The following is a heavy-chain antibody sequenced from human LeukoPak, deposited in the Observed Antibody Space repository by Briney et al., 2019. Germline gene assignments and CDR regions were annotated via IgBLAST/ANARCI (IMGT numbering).Heavy chain of an antibody. V-gene: IGHV3-48*03. CDR1: GFAFSSYE. D-gene: IGHD4-23*01. CDR3: ARDYGGSSPFDY. J-gene: IGHJ4*02. Sequence: GGSLRLSCAASGFAFSSYEMNWVRQAPGKGLEWVSYISSSDSTIYYADSVKGRFTISRDNAKNSLYLQMNSLRAEDTAVYYCARDYGGSSPFDYWGQGTLVTVSS. CDR2: ISSSDSTI.